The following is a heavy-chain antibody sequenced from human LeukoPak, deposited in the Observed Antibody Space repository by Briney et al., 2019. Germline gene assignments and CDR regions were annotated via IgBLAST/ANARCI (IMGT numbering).Heavy chain of an antibody. CDR2: IYYSGST. CDR1: GGSISSYY. V-gene: IGHV4-59*08. CDR3: ARAYSSGWYERRYYFDY. D-gene: IGHD6-19*01. J-gene: IGHJ4*02. Sequence: SETLSLTCTVSGGSISSYYLSWIRQPPGKGLEWIGYIYYSGSTNYNPSLKSRVTISVDTSKNQFSLKLSSVTAADTAVYYCARAYSSGWYERRYYFDYWGQGTLVTVSS.